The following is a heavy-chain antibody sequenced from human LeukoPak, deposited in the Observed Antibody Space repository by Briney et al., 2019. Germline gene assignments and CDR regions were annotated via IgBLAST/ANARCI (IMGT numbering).Heavy chain of an antibody. J-gene: IGHJ4*02. Sequence: GRSLRLSCAASGFTFSSYGMHWVRQAPGKGLEWVAVIWYDGSNKYYADSVKGRFTISRDNSKNTLYLQMNSLRAEDTAVYYCARDGSGDSYGQPFDYWGQGALVTVSS. CDR2: IWYDGSNK. CDR1: GFTFSSYG. D-gene: IGHD5-18*01. CDR3: ARDGSGDSYGQPFDY. V-gene: IGHV3-33*01.